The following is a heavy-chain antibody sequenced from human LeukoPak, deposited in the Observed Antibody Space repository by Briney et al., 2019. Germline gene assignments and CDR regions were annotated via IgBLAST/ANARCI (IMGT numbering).Heavy chain of an antibody. Sequence: GASVKVSCKASGYTFTSYGISWVRQAPGQGLEWMGWISAYNGNTNYAQKFQGRVTMTRDTSTSTVYMELSSLRSEDTAVYYCATYCSGGSCYPGAWDYWGQGTLVTVSS. CDR3: ATYCSGGSCYPGAWDY. CDR1: GYTFTSYG. V-gene: IGHV1-18*01. D-gene: IGHD2-15*01. J-gene: IGHJ4*02. CDR2: ISAYNGNT.